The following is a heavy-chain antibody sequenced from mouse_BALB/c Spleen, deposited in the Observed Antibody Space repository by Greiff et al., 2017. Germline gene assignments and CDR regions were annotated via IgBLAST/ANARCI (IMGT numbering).Heavy chain of an antibody. D-gene: IGHD2-9*01. J-gene: IGHJ3*01. CDR3: ARYSPTRVTTKGFAY. V-gene: IGHV2-9*02. CDR1: GFSLTSYG. CDR2: ICAGGSA. Sequence: VQLQQSGPGLVAPSQSLSITCTVSGFSLTSYGVHWVRQTPGQGLEWLGVICAGGSANYNSALMSRLSIGKDNSKSQVFLKMNSLQTDDTAMYYCARYSPTRVTTKGFAYWGQGTLVTVSA.